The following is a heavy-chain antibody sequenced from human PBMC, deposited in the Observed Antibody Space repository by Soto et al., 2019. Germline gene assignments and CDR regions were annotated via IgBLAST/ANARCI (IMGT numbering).Heavy chain of an antibody. CDR3: ARDAGGPYDL. CDR2: IYYSGST. CDR1: GAPITINY. J-gene: IGHJ5*02. V-gene: IGHV4-59*01. Sequence: SETLSLTCTDSGAPITINYWSWIRQAPGKGLEWIGYIYYSGSTTYNPSLKSRVTMSADTSKDQFSLKLNSVTAADTAVYYCARDAGGPYDLWGPAILVAVS. D-gene: IGHD2-15*01.